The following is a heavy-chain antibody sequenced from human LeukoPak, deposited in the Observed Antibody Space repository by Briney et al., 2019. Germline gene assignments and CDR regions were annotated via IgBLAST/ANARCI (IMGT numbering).Heavy chain of an antibody. CDR3: ARDQAGVVAATPPYYYYGMDV. CDR2: INHSGST. V-gene: IGHV4-34*01. J-gene: IGHJ6*04. Sequence: SETLSLTCAVYGGSFSGYYWSWIRQPPGKGLEWIGEINHSGSTNYNPSLKSRVTISVDTSKNQFSLKLSSVTAADTAVYYCARDQAGVVAATPPYYYYGMDVWGKGTTVTVSS. CDR1: GGSFSGYY. D-gene: IGHD2-15*01.